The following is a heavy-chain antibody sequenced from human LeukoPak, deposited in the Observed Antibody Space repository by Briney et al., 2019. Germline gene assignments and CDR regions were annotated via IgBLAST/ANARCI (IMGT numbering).Heavy chain of an antibody. Sequence: ASVKVSCKASGHTFTGYYMHWVRQAPGQGLEWMGRINPNSGGTNYAQKFQGRVTMARDTSISTAYMELSTLRSDDTAVYYCATYYYGSGSSPFDYWGQGTLVTVSS. V-gene: IGHV1-2*06. CDR3: ATYYYGSGSSPFDY. J-gene: IGHJ4*02. CDR2: INPNSGGT. D-gene: IGHD3-10*01. CDR1: GHTFTGYY.